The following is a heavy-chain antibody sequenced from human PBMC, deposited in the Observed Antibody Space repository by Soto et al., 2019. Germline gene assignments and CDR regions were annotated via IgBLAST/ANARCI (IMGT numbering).Heavy chain of an antibody. D-gene: IGHD3-3*01. J-gene: IGHJ6*02. CDR1: GFTFDDYA. CDR2: ISWDGGST. Sequence: EVQLVESGGVVVQPGGSLRLSCGASGFTFDDYAMHWVRQAPGKGLEWVSLISWDGGSTYYADSVKGRFTISRDNSTNSLYLQMNSLGAEDTAFYYFAKDRFTRSGSYMDVCGQGTTVTVSS. V-gene: IGHV3-43D*04. CDR3: AKDRFTRSGSYMDV.